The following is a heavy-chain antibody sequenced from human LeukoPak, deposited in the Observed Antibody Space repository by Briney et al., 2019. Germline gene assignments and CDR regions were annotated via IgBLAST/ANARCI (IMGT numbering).Heavy chain of an antibody. D-gene: IGHD3-22*01. J-gene: IGHJ4*02. Sequence: PGGSLRLSCAASGFTFSSYSMNWVRQAPGKGLEWVSSVSSRGTYTYYADSVKGRFTISRDNAKNSLYLQMNSLRAEDTALYYCAKDGSGYYYEGSSGFDYWGQGTLVTVSS. V-gene: IGHV3-21*04. CDR3: AKDGSGYYYEGSSGFDY. CDR1: GFTFSSYS. CDR2: VSSRGTYT.